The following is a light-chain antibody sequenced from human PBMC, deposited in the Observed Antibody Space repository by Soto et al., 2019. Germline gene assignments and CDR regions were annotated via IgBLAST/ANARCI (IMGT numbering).Light chain of an antibody. J-gene: IGKJ1*01. CDR1: QSVSSNF. CDR2: GAS. Sequence: EIVLTQSPGTLSLSPGERATLSCKASQSVSSNFLAWYQRKPGQAPRLLIYGASYRATDIPYRFSGSGSGTDFTLTITRLEPGDFAVYYCRQYGTSPPTFGQGTKVEI. V-gene: IGKV3-20*01. CDR3: RQYGTSPPT.